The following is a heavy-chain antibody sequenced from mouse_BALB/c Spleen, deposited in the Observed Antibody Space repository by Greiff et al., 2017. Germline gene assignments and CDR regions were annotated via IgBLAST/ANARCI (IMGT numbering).Heavy chain of an antibody. J-gene: IGHJ2*01. Sequence: QVQLQQSGAELVRSGASVKLSCTASGFNIKDYYMHWVKQRPGQGLEWIGYINPSSGYTEYNQKFKDKTTLTADKSSSTAYMQLSSLTSEDSAVYYCASFYDYDEEVPDYWGQGTTLTVSS. V-gene: IGHV1-4*02. CDR3: ASFYDYDEEVPDY. D-gene: IGHD2-4*01. CDR1: GFNIKDYY. CDR2: INPSSGYT.